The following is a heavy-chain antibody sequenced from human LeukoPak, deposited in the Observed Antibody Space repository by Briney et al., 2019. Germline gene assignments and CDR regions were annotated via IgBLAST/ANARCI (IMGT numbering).Heavy chain of an antibody. CDR3: ARDSIYSSGWYYEGGTLDY. CDR1: GFTFSSYA. V-gene: IGHV3-30-3*01. Sequence: GGSLRLSCAASGFTFSSYAMHWVRQAPGKGLEWVAVISYDGSNKYYADSVKGRFTISGDNSKNTLYLQMNSLRAEDTAVYYCARDSIYSSGWYYEGGTLDYWGQGTLVTVSS. CDR2: ISYDGSNK. D-gene: IGHD6-19*01. J-gene: IGHJ4*02.